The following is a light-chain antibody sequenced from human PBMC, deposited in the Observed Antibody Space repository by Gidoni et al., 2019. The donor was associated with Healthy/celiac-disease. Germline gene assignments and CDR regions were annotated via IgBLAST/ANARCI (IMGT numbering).Light chain of an antibody. CDR3: QQSYSTSWT. V-gene: IGKV1-39*01. CDR1: QSISSY. Sequence: DIQMTQTPSSLSASVGDRVTITCRAIQSISSYLNWYQQKPGKAPKLLIYAASSLQSGVPSRFGGSESGTDFTLTISSLQPEDFATYYCQQSYSTSWTFXQXTKVEIK. J-gene: IGKJ1*01. CDR2: AAS.